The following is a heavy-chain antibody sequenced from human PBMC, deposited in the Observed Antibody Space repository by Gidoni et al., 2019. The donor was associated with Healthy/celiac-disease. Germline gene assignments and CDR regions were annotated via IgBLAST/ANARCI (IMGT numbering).Heavy chain of an antibody. CDR1: AFTFSSYA. Sequence: EVQLFESGGGLVPPGGSLRLSCAASAFTFSSYAMTWVRQDQGKGLEWVSVISVSGGTTYYEDSVKGRFTSSRDNSKNTLYLQMNSLRDEETAVYYCAKSRDGYNSQYYYYGLDVWGQGTTVTVSS. J-gene: IGHJ6*02. CDR2: ISVSGGTT. D-gene: IGHD5-12*01. V-gene: IGHV3-23*01. CDR3: AKSRDGYNSQYYYYGLDV.